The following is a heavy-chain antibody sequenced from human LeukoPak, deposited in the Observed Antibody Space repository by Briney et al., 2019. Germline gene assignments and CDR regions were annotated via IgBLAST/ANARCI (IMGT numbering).Heavy chain of an antibody. J-gene: IGHJ6*02. V-gene: IGHV1-18*01. CDR3: AREPPHTSGWYYYYYGMDV. Sequence: GASVKVSCKASGYTFTSYGISWVRQAPGQGLEWMGWISAYNGNTNYAQKLQGRVTMTTDTSTSTAYMELRSLRSDDTAVYYCAREPPHTSGWYYYYYGMDVWGQGTTVTVSS. CDR2: ISAYNGNT. CDR1: GYTFTSYG. D-gene: IGHD6-19*01.